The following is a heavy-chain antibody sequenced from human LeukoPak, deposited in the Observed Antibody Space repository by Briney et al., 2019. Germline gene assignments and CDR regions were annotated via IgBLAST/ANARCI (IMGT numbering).Heavy chain of an antibody. J-gene: IGHJ5*02. Sequence: SETLSLTCAVYGGSFSGYYWSWIRQPPGKGLEWIGEINHSGSTNYNPSLKGRVTISVDTSKNQFSLKLSSVTAADTAVYYCARDFPGPPYYYGSRHNWFDPWGQGTLVTVSS. V-gene: IGHV4-34*01. CDR3: ARDFPGPPYYYGSRHNWFDP. D-gene: IGHD3-10*01. CDR1: GGSFSGYY. CDR2: INHSGST.